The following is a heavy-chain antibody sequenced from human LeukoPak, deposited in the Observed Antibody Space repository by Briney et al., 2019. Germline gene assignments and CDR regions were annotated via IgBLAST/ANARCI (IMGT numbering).Heavy chain of an antibody. D-gene: IGHD3/OR15-3a*01. J-gene: IGHJ2*01. CDR1: GFTLSNYW. CDR3: AREDPWTGHWFFDL. Sequence: QAGGSLRLSCAASGFTLSNYWMHWVRQAPGKGLVWVSRMNSDGSSRTYADSVKGRFTISRDNAKNTLYLQMNSLRGEDTAVYYCAREDPWTGHWFFDLWGRGTLVTVSS. CDR2: MNSDGSSR. V-gene: IGHV3-74*01.